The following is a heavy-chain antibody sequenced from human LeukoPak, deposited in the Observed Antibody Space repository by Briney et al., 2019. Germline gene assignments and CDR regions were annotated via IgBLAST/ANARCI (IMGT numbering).Heavy chain of an antibody. CDR2: IYYSGST. V-gene: IGHV4-39*02. Sequence: SETLSLTCTVSGGSISSSSYYWGWIRQPPGKGLEWIGSIYYSGSTYYNPSLKSRVTISVDTSKNQFSLKLSSVTAADTAVYYCARDRGAATRTISLDCWGQGTLVTVSS. J-gene: IGHJ4*02. CDR3: ARDRGAATRTISLDC. D-gene: IGHD3-10*01. CDR1: GGSISSSSYY.